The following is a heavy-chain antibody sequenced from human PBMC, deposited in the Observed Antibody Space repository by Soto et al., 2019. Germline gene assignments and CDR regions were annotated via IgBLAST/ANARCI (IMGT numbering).Heavy chain of an antibody. D-gene: IGHD5-12*01. J-gene: IGHJ4*02. CDR1: GGSISSSSYY. CDR3: ASPLGPAVAPLMSGYDPAGFDY. Sequence: QLQLQESGPGLVKPSETLSLTCTVSGGSISSSSYYWGWIRQPPGKGLEWIGSIYYSGSTYYNPSLKSRVTISVDTSKNQFSLKLSSVTAADTAVYYCASPLGPAVAPLMSGYDPAGFDYWGQGTLVTVSS. V-gene: IGHV4-39*01. CDR2: IYYSGST.